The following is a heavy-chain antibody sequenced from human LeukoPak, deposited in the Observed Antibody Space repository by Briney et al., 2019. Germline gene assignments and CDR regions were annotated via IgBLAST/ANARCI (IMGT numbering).Heavy chain of an antibody. V-gene: IGHV3-33*06. CDR2: IWYDGSNK. J-gene: IGHJ4*02. D-gene: IGHD5-24*01. CDR1: GFTFSSYG. Sequence: GRSLRLSCAASGFTFSSYGMHWVRQAPGKGLEWVAVIWYDGSNKYYADSVKGRFTISRDNSKNTLYLQMDSLRADDTAVYYCAKQMTGGRKFEYWGQGTLVTVSS. CDR3: AKQMTGGRKFEY.